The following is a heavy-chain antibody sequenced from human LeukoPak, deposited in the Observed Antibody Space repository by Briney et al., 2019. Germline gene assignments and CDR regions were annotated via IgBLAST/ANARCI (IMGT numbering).Heavy chain of an antibody. Sequence: GASVKVSCKASGYTFTSYGIRWVRQTLGQGREWMGWISAYNGNTNYAQKLQSRVTITTDTSTSTAYIELRSLRYDYTAVYFGARDHSRYYYDSSGYYFVSVWFDPWGQGTLVTVSS. V-gene: IGHV1-18*01. D-gene: IGHD3-22*01. CDR3: ARDHSRYYYDSSGYYFVSVWFDP. J-gene: IGHJ5*02. CDR1: GYTFTSYG. CDR2: ISAYNGNT.